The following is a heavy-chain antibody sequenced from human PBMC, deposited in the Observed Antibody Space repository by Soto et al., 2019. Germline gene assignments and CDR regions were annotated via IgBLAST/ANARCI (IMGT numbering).Heavy chain of an antibody. D-gene: IGHD2-21*02. V-gene: IGHV3-72*01. CDR3: TRLLAYCGGDCHSFAFDI. J-gene: IGHJ3*02. Sequence: GGSLRLSCAASGFTFSDHFMEWVRQAPGKGPEWVGRIRDKARGYTTDYAASVKGRFTISRDDSKNSLYLQMNSLKPEDTALYYCTRLLAYCGGDCHSFAFDIWGQGTMVTVSS. CDR1: GFTFSDHF. CDR2: IRDKARGYTT.